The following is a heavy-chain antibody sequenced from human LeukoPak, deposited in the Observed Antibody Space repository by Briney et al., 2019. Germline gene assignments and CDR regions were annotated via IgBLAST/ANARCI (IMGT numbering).Heavy chain of an antibody. Sequence: GGSLRLSCVVSGFGFSDSYMTWIRQTPGKGLEWLAYISGSGSDMYYADSVKGRFTISRDNAKNSPYLQMNSLRPDDTALYYCSTDPRLLIYWGHGTLVTVSS. J-gene: IGHJ4*01. CDR2: ISGSGSDM. V-gene: IGHV3-11*01. D-gene: IGHD2-8*01. CDR3: STDPRLLIY. CDR1: GFGFSDSY.